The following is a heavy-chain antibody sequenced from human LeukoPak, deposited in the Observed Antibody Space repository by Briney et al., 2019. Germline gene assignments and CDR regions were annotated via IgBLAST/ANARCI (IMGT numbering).Heavy chain of an antibody. D-gene: IGHD4-17*01. Sequence: ASVKVSCKASGYSFTSYAINWVRQVPGQGLEWMGWINTNTEHPTYAQGFTGRFVFSLDTSVSTAYLQISSLQAEDTAVYYCARDGGDMTTVTTAAFDIWGQGTMVTVSA. CDR2: INTNTEHP. J-gene: IGHJ3*02. CDR3: ARDGGDMTTVTTAAFDI. V-gene: IGHV7-4-1*02. CDR1: GYSFTSYA.